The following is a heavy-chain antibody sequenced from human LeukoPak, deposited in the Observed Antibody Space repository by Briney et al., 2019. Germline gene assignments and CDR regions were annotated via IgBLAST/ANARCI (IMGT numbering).Heavy chain of an antibody. CDR1: GYSITSGYN. J-gene: IGHJ5*02. V-gene: IGHV4-38-2*02. Sequence: PSETLSLTCTVSGYSITSGYNWAWIRRPPGKVLEWIGSIYHSGSAYYNPSLKSRVTISVDTSKNQFSLKLSSVTAADTAVYYCARLRDWFDPWGQGTLVTVSS. CDR2: IYHSGSA. CDR3: ARLRDWFDP. D-gene: IGHD5-24*01.